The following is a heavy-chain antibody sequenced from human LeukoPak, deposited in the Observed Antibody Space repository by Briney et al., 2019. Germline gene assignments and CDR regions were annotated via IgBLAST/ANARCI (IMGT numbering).Heavy chain of an antibody. CDR3: AKDLNYDSSGYYPPKGFDY. J-gene: IGHJ4*02. D-gene: IGHD3-22*01. Sequence: PGGSLRLSCAASGFTFSNYAMSWVRQAPGKGLEWVSAISGSGGRTSDADSVKGRFTISRDNSKNTLYLLMNSLRAEDTAVYYCAKDLNYDSSGYYPPKGFDYWGQGTLVTVSS. CDR1: GFTFSNYA. CDR2: ISGSGGRT. V-gene: IGHV3-23*01.